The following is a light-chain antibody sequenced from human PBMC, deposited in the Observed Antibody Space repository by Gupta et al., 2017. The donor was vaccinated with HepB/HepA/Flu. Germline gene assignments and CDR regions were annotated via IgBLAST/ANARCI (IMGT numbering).Light chain of an antibody. J-gene: IGKJ5*01. Sequence: ESVMTQSPATLSVSPGERATLSCRASQSVTTKLAWYQQKPGQAPRLLIYGASTRATGIPARFSGSGSGTEFTLTISSLQSEDFAVYYCHQYNNWPITFGQGTRLEIK. CDR1: QSVTTK. CDR3: HQYNNWPIT. CDR2: GAS. V-gene: IGKV3-15*01.